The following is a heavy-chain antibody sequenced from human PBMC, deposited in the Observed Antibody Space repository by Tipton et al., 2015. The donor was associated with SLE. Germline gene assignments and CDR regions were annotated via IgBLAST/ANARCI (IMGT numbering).Heavy chain of an antibody. V-gene: IGHV3-23*01. CDR3: AKVRWELPDDY. CDR2: ISGSGGST. D-gene: IGHD1-26*01. Sequence: SLRLSCAASGFTFSSYGMHWVRQAPGKGLEWVSAISGSGGSTYYADSVKGRFTISRDNSKNTLYLQMNSLRAEDTAVYYCAKVRWELPDDYWGQGTLVTVSS. J-gene: IGHJ4*02. CDR1: GFTFSSYG.